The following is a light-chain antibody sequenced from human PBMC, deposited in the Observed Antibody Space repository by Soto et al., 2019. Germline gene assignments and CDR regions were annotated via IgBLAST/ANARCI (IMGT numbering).Light chain of an antibody. Sequence: SYELTQPPSVSVAPGQTARITCGGNIIGSKSVHWYRQKPGQAPVLVVYDDSDRPSGIPERFSGSNSGNTATLTISRVEAGDEADYYCQVWDSSSDHYVFGTGTKVTVL. CDR2: DDS. CDR3: QVWDSSSDHYV. J-gene: IGLJ1*01. CDR1: IIGSKS. V-gene: IGLV3-21*02.